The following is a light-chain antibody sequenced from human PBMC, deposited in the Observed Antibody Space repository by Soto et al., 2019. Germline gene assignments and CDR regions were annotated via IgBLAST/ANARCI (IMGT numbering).Light chain of an antibody. V-gene: IGKV1-5*01. CDR2: DAS. J-gene: IGKJ1*01. Sequence: DIRTTQCPSILSASIGERVITTGRSSQSISAWLAWYQQKPGKAPKLLIYDASNLESGVPSRFSGGGSGTDFTLTISSLQPDDSATYYCQHYETYSSTFGQGTKVDI. CDR1: QSISAW. CDR3: QHYETYSST.